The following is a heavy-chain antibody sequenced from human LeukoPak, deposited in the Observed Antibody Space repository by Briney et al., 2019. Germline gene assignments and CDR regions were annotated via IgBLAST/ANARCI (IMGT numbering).Heavy chain of an antibody. Sequence: PSETLSLTCTVSGGSISSYYWSWIRQPAGKGLEWIGRIYTSGSTNYNPSLKSRVTMSVDTSKNQFSLKLSSVTAADTAVYYCARDLGPAAHPGGWFDPWGQGTLVTVSS. D-gene: IGHD2-2*01. CDR3: ARDLGPAAHPGGWFDP. CDR1: GGSISSYY. J-gene: IGHJ5*02. CDR2: IYTSGST. V-gene: IGHV4-4*07.